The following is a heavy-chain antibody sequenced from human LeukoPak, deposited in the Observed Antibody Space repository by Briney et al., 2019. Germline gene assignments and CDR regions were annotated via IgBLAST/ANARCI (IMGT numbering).Heavy chain of an antibody. CDR1: GFTFTTYT. CDR2: IKEDGGER. J-gene: IGHJ4*02. D-gene: IGHD1-1*01. V-gene: IGHV3-7*01. Sequence: GGSLRLSCAASGFTFTTYTMTWVRQAPGKGLEWVANIKEDGGERNYVDSVEGRFAISRDNAKNSIYLQMNSLRVEDTAVYYCAREYRGVDYWGQGTLVTVSS. CDR3: AREYRGVDY.